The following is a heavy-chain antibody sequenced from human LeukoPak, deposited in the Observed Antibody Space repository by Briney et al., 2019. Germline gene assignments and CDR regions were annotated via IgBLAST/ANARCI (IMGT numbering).Heavy chain of an antibody. Sequence: ASVKVSCKASGYTFADYYIHWVRQAPGQGLEWVGWMNPNSGDTNYARSFQGRVTMTRDTSISTAYMELSRLRFDDTAVYYCARENGGYDYPAAGHYYYYYMDVWGKGTTVTISS. V-gene: IGHV1-2*02. CDR1: GYTFADYY. D-gene: IGHD5-12*01. CDR2: MNPNSGDT. J-gene: IGHJ6*03. CDR3: ARENGGYDYPAAGHYYYYYMDV.